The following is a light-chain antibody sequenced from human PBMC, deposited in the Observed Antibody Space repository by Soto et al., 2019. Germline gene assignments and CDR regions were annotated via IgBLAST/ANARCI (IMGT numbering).Light chain of an antibody. CDR3: QQYNSYPT. J-gene: IGKJ1*01. Sequence: DIPMTQYPSTLSASVGDRVTITCRSSQSIRSWLAWYQQKPGKAPKLLIYKASSLESGVPSRFSGSGSGTDFTLTISNLQPDVFATYYCQQYNSYPTFGQGTKVEIK. CDR1: QSIRSW. V-gene: IGKV1-5*03. CDR2: KAS.